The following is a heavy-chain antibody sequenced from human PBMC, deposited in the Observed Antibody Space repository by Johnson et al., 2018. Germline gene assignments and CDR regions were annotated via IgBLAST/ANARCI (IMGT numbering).Heavy chain of an antibody. V-gene: IGHV3-33*03. CDR3: VKGSTFAAISGVYFQH. Sequence: QVQLQESGGGVVQPGRSXRLSCGASGFTFSSYAMHWVRQAPAKGLEWMAVIWSDGSNNYYANTVEGRFTISRDNAKKSLYLQMNSLRPEDTAVYYCVKGSTFAAISGVYFQHWGQGTLVTVSS. J-gene: IGHJ1*01. D-gene: IGHD1-26*01. CDR2: IWSDGSNN. CDR1: GFTFSSYA.